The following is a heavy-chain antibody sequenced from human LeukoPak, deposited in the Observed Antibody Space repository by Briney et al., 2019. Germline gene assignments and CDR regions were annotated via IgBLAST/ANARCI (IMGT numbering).Heavy chain of an antibody. CDR2: IFYSGST. Sequence: ETSETLSLTCTVSSGTISTSNYYWGWVRQPPGKALEWNGNIFYSGSTYYSPSLKSRITISLNPSNNQFSPKQNSVTAVDTSASYCSKANGYGLIDIWGQGTKVTVSS. CDR3: SKANGYGLIDI. D-gene: IGHD3-22*01. CDR1: SGTISTSNYY. J-gene: IGHJ3*02. V-gene: IGHV4-39*07.